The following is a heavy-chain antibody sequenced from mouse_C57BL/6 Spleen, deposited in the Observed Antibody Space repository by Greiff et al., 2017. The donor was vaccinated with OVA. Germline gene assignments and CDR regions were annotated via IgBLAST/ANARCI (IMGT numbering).Heavy chain of an antibody. CDR2: INPGSGGT. Sequence: QVQLQQSGAELVRPGTSVKVSCKASGYAFTNYLIEWVKQRPGQGLEWIGVINPGSGGTNYNEKFKGKATLTADKSSSTAYMQLSSLTSEDSAVYFCARHYDYDGYYFDYWGQGTTLTVSS. D-gene: IGHD2-4*01. V-gene: IGHV1-54*01. CDR1: GYAFTNYL. J-gene: IGHJ2*01. CDR3: ARHYDYDGYYFDY.